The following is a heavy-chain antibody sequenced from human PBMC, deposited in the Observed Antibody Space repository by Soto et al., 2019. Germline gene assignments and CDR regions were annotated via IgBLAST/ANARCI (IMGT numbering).Heavy chain of an antibody. D-gene: IGHD3-22*01. CDR2: IYYGGTT. J-gene: IGHJ5*02. CDR3: ARHSSRLPYYLPTFDQA. Sequence: PSETLSLTCTVSGGSFSPNYWAWIRQPPGKGLEWIGYIYYGGTTRYNPSLESQVTVSLETSKSQFSLTLSSVSASDTAVYYCARHSSRLPYYLPTFDQAWGQGTLVTVSS. V-gene: IGHV4-59*08. CDR1: GGSFSPNY.